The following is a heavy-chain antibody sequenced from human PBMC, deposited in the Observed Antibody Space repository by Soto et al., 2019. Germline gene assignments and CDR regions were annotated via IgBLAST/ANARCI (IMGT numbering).Heavy chain of an antibody. V-gene: IGHV4-30-4*01. D-gene: IGHD5-18*01. CDR2: IYYSGST. CDR3: ARDGVGDTAMVTDAFDI. J-gene: IGHJ3*02. CDR1: GGSISSGDYY. Sequence: QVQLQESGPGLVKPSQTLSLTCTVSGGSISSGDYYWSWIRQPPGKGLEWIGYIYYSGSTYYNPSLKSRVTISVDTSKNQFSLKLSSVTAADTAVYYCARDGVGDTAMVTDAFDIWSQGTMVTVSS.